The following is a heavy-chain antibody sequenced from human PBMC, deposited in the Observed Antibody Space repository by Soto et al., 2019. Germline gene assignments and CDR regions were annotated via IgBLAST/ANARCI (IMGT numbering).Heavy chain of an antibody. CDR1: GFTISSYA. J-gene: IGHJ6*02. CDR3: AREVRPWFVGGGMDV. CDR2: ISYDGNNK. V-gene: IGHV3-30-3*01. D-gene: IGHD5-18*01. Sequence: QVQLVESGGGVVQPGRSLRLSCTASGFTISSYAMHWVRQAPGKGLEWVAVISYDGNNKNYADSVKGRFTISRDNSKNTLYVQMHSLRGDDTAVYYCAREVRPWFVGGGMDVWGQGTTVTVSS.